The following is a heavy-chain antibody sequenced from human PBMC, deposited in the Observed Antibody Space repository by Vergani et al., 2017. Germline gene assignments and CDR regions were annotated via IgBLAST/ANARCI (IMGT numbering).Heavy chain of an antibody. V-gene: IGHV3-23*01. D-gene: IGHD5-24*01. CDR3: VRGCLATIYNWFDP. CDR1: GFTFSTYA. Sequence: EVQLLESVGGLVQPGGSLRLSCAASGFTFSTYAMTWVRQAPGKGPEWVSTISSDGGSTYYPDSVKGRFTITRDNAKNFIYLQMNSLRADDTAVYYCVRGCLATIYNWFDPWGQGTRVTVSS. J-gene: IGHJ5*01. CDR2: ISSDGGST.